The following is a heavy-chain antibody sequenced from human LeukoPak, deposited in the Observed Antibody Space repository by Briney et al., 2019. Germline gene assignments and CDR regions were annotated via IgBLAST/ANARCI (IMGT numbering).Heavy chain of an antibody. J-gene: IGHJ4*02. CDR3: AKDARRSDGWYFFDH. Sequence: GGSLRLSCAASGFIVSSKYMSWVRQAPGKGLEWVSIIFSGDSTYYADSVKGRFTISRDNSKNTLYLQLNSLRAEDTAIYYCAKDARRSDGWYFFDHWGQGALVTVSS. V-gene: IGHV3-66*01. D-gene: IGHD6-19*01. CDR1: GFIVSSKY. CDR2: IFSGDST.